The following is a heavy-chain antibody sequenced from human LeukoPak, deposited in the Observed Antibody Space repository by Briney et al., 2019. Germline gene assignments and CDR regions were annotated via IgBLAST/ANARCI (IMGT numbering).Heavy chain of an antibody. J-gene: IGHJ4*02. CDR2: IIPIFGTA. D-gene: IGHD1-26*01. CDR1: GGTFSSYA. Sequence: ASVKVSCKASGGTFSSYAISWVRQAPGQGLEWMGGIIPIFGTANYAQKFQGRVTITTDESTSTAHMELSSLRSEDTAVYYCARDGSSGATFDYWGQGTLVTVSS. V-gene: IGHV1-69*05. CDR3: ARDGSSGATFDY.